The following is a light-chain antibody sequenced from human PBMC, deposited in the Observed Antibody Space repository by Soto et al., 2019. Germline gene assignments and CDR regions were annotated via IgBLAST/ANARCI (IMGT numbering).Light chain of an antibody. Sequence: QSALSQPASVSGSPGQSITIXCTGTXSDVGDYNFVSRYQQHPGKAPKLVIYDVSDRPSGVSSRFSGSKSGNTASLTISGLQAEDEADFYCSSYSSTPPHVVFGGGTKLTVL. V-gene: IGLV2-14*03. CDR1: XSDVGDYNF. CDR2: DVS. CDR3: SSYSSTPPHVV. J-gene: IGLJ2*01.